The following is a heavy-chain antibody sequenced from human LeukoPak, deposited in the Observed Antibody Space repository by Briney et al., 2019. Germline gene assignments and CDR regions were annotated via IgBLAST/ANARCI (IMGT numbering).Heavy chain of an antibody. CDR2: ISWNSGTI. V-gene: IGHV3-9*01. CDR1: GFAFDNYA. Sequence: GGSLRLSCAASGFAFDNYAMNWVRQVPGKGLEWISLISWNSGTIGYADSVKGRFTISRDNANNFLYLQMNSLRAEDTALYYCARAYKGRSLAGKTEFFQRWGQGTLVTVSS. J-gene: IGHJ1*01. D-gene: IGHD6-19*01. CDR3: ARAYKGRSLAGKTEFFQR.